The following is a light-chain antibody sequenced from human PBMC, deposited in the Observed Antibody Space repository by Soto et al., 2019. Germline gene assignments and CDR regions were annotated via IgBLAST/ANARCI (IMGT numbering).Light chain of an antibody. CDR3: GSYAGSSPYV. CDR1: SSDVGSYNL. CDR2: EVT. Sequence: QSALTQPASVAGSPGQSITISCTGTSSDVGSYNLVSWYQQHPGIAPKVMIYEVTKRPSGVSDRFSGSKSGNTASLTISGLQAADEADYYCGSYAGSSPYVFGTGTKLTVL. J-gene: IGLJ1*01. V-gene: IGLV2-23*02.